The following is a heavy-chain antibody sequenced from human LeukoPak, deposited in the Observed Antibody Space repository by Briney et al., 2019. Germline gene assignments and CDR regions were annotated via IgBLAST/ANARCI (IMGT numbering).Heavy chain of an antibody. D-gene: IGHD5-24*01. J-gene: IGHJ6*02. CDR3: ARRDGYYYYYAMDV. CDR1: GGSFSGYR. V-gene: IGHV4-34*01. Sequence: PSETLSLTCAVYGGSFSGYRWSWIRQPPGKGLELIGEINHSGTTNYNPSLKSRVTISVDTSKSQFSLKLSSVTAADTAVYYCARRDGYYYYYAMDVWGQGTTVTVSS. CDR2: INHSGTT.